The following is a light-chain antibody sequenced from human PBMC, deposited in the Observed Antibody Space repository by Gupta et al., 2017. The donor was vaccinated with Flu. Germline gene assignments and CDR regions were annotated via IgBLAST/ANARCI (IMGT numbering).Light chain of an antibody. CDR3: CSYAGSYTFYV. CDR2: DVS. Sequence: QSALTQPRSVSGSPGQSVTLSCTRTSSDVGGYNYVSWYQQHPGKAPKLMIYDVSKRPSGVPDRFSGSKSGNTASLTISGLQAEDEADYYCCSYAGSYTFYVFGTGTKVTVL. J-gene: IGLJ1*01. V-gene: IGLV2-11*01. CDR1: SSDVGGYNY.